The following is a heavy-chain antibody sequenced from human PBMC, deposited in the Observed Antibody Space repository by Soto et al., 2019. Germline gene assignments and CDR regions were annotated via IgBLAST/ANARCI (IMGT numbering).Heavy chain of an antibody. CDR3: AKTNCISTSCYAGSYYYYYGMDV. V-gene: IGHV3-30*18. D-gene: IGHD2-2*01. CDR1: GFTFSSYG. CDR2: ISYDGSNK. J-gene: IGHJ6*02. Sequence: QVQLVESGGGVVQPGRSLRLSCAASGFTFSSYGMHWVRQAPGKGLEWVAVISYDGSNKYYADSVKGRFTISRDNSKNTLYLQMNSLRAEDTAVYYCAKTNCISTSCYAGSYYYYYGMDVWGQGTTVTVSS.